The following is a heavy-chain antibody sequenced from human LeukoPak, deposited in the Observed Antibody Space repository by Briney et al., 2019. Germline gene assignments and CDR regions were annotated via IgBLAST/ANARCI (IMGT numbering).Heavy chain of an antibody. V-gene: IGHV4-34*01. J-gene: IGHJ4*02. CDR3: ARGRSG. Sequence: SETLSLTCAVYGGSFSGYYWSWIRQPPGKGLEWIGEINHSGSTNYNPSLKSRVTISVDTSRNQFSLKLSSVTAADTAVYYCARGRSGWGQGTLVTVSS. CDR1: GGSFSGYY. D-gene: IGHD6-25*01. CDR2: INHSGST.